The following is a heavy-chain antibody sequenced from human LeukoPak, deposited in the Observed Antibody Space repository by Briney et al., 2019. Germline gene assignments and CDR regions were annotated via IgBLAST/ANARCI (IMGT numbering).Heavy chain of an antibody. Sequence: SETLSLTCTVSGGSISSSSYYWSWIRQYPGKGLEWIGYFYYSGSTYYNPSLKSRVTISVDTSENQFSLELTSVTAADTAVYYCARDLGDGYLANDYWGQGTLVTVSS. D-gene: IGHD5-24*01. J-gene: IGHJ4*02. CDR3: ARDLGDGYLANDY. CDR2: FYYSGST. V-gene: IGHV4-31*03. CDR1: GGSISSSSYY.